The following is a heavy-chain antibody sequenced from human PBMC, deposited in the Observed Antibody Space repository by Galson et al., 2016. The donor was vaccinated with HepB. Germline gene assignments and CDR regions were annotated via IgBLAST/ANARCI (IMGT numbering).Heavy chain of an antibody. CDR3: ARVMSVSDAFDI. J-gene: IGHJ3*02. D-gene: IGHD4-11*01. CDR2: IYSGGST. CDR1: GFTVSSNY. V-gene: IGHV3-66*01. Sequence: SLRLSCAASGFTVSSNYMSWVRQAPGKGLEWVSVIYSGGSTYYADSVMGRFTISRDNSKNTLYLRMNSLRAEDTAVYYCARVMSVSDAFDIWGQGTMVTVSS.